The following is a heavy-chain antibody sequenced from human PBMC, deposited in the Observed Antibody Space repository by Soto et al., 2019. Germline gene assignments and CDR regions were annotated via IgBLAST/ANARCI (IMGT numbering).Heavy chain of an antibody. CDR2: IYWSDNK. CDR3: ANSIRGWYEPFDY. D-gene: IGHD6-19*01. V-gene: IGHV2-5*01. Sequence: QITLKESGPTLVKPTQTLTLTCTFSGFSLSTSGMGVGWIRQPPGKALEWLALIYWSDNKYYSPSLKSRLTMTRDTYKNRMVLTVTNMDPVDTATYYCANSIRGWYEPFDYWGQGTLVTVSS. CDR1: GFSLSTSGMG. J-gene: IGHJ4*02.